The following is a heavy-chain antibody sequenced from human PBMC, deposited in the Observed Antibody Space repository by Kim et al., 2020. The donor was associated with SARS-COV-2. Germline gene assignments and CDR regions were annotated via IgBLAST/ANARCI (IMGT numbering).Heavy chain of an antibody. J-gene: IGHJ6*02. Sequence: GGSLRLSCAASRFSFSSYAMHWVRQAPGKGLEWVAVISYDGSNKYYVDSVKGRFTISRDNSKNTLDLQMNSLRAEDTAVYYCARGKYYDSSGYYRDYGMDVWGQGTTVTVSS. V-gene: IGHV3-30*04. CDR2: ISYDGSNK. CDR1: RFSFSSYA. CDR3: ARGKYYDSSGYYRDYGMDV. D-gene: IGHD3-22*01.